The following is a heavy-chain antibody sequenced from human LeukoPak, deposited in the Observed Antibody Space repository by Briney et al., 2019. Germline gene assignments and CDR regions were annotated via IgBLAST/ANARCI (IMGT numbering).Heavy chain of an antibody. D-gene: IGHD3-3*01. V-gene: IGHV3-30*02. J-gene: IGHJ6*03. Sequence: PGGSLRLSCAASGFTFSSYGMRWVRQAPGKGLEWVAFIRYDGSNKYYADSVKGRFTISRDNSKNTLYLQMNSLRAEDTAVYYCAKDMGQYDFWSGQNYYYYYMDVWGKGTTVTVSS. CDR1: GFTFSSYG. CDR2: IRYDGSNK. CDR3: AKDMGQYDFWSGQNYYYYYMDV.